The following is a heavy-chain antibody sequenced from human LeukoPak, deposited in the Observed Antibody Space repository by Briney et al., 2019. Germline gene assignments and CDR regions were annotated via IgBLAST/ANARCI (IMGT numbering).Heavy chain of an antibody. J-gene: IGHJ4*02. CDR3: ARARGYYDSSGYSSCYFDY. Sequence: SETLSLTYAVYGGSFSGYYWSWIRQPPGKGLEWIGEINHSGSTNYNPSLKSRVTISVDTSKNQFSLKLSSVTAADTAVYYCARARGYYDSSGYSSCYFDYWGQGTLVTVSS. CDR2: INHSGST. CDR1: GGSFSGYY. V-gene: IGHV4-34*01. D-gene: IGHD3-22*01.